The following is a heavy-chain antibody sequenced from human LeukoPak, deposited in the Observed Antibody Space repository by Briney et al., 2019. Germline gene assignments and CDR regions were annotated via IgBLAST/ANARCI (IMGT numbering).Heavy chain of an antibody. J-gene: IGHJ4*02. CDR2: INHSGST. Sequence: PSETLSLTCAVYGGSFSGYYWSWIRQPPGKGLEWIGEINHSGSTNYNPSLKSRVTISVDTSKNQFSLKLSSVTAADTAVYYCARAYYDFWSGWYCFDYWGQGTLVTVSS. V-gene: IGHV4-34*01. CDR1: GGSFSGYY. CDR3: ARAYYDFWSGWYCFDY. D-gene: IGHD3-3*01.